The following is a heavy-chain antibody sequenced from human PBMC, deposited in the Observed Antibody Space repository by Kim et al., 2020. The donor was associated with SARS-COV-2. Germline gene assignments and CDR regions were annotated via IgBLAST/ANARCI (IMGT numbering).Heavy chain of an antibody. CDR2: IGTAGDT. Sequence: GGSLRLSCAASGFTFSSYDMHWVRQATGKGLEWVSAIGTAGDTYYPGSVKGRFTISRQNAKNSLYLQMNSLRAGDTAVYYCARANFWNGYYTGAYYYSGMDVWGQETTVTVSS. CDR3: ARANFWNGYYTGAYYYSGMDV. D-gene: IGHD3-3*01. CDR1: GFTFSSYD. V-gene: IGHV3-13*04. J-gene: IGHJ6*02.